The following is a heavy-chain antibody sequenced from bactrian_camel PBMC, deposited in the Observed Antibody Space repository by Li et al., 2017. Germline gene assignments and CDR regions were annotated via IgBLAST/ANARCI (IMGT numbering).Heavy chain of an antibody. V-gene: IGHV3S53*01. Sequence: HVQLVESGGGSVQPGGSLRLSCDASGYTHSSNCMGWFRQAPGKEREGVAAVDDFRTTSYADSVKGRFTISKVNAESNLYLQMNSLKPEDTAMYYCAVLSLFNHCRGVLVGIWQQYASWGQGTQVTVS. CDR3: AVLSLFNHCRGVLVGIWQQYAS. J-gene: IGHJ4*01. CDR1: GYTHSSNC. CDR2: VDDFRTT. D-gene: IGHD5*01.